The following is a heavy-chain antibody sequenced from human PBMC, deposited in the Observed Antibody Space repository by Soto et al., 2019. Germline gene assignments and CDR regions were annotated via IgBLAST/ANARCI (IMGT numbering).Heavy chain of an antibody. D-gene: IGHD6-13*01. Sequence: SETLSLTCTVSGGSISSYYWNWIRQSPGKGLEWIGYIYYSGSTNYNPSLKSRVTISVDTSKNQFSLKLSSVTAADTAVYYCASSFGVAAAGPFDYWGQGTLVTVS. CDR1: GGSISSYY. J-gene: IGHJ4*02. V-gene: IGHV4-59*08. CDR2: IYYSGST. CDR3: ASSFGVAAAGPFDY.